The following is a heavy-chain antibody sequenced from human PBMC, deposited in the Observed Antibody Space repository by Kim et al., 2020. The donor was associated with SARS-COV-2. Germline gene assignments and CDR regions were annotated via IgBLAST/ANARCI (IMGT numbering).Heavy chain of an antibody. CDR3: ARRYGDYADFNY. D-gene: IGHD4-17*01. Sequence: RYSPSFEGQVTISDDKSISTAYRQWSSLKASDTAMYYCARRYGDYADFNYWGQGTLVTVSS. V-gene: IGHV5-51*01. J-gene: IGHJ4*02.